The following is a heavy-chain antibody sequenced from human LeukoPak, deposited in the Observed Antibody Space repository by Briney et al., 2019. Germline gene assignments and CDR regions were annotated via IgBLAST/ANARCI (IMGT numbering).Heavy chain of an antibody. CDR1: GFTFSSHG. V-gene: IGHV3-23*01. J-gene: IGHJ4*02. CDR3: ARHGNYCFDY. CDR2: ISDSDAST. D-gene: IGHD1-26*01. Sequence: PGGSLRLSCAASGFTFSSHGMSWVRQAPGKGLEWVSGISDSDASTYADSVKGRFTISRDNAKNSLYLQMNSLRAEDTAVYYCARHGNYCFDYWGQGTLVTVSS.